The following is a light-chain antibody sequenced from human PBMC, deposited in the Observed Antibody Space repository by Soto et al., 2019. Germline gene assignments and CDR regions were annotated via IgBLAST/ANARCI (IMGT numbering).Light chain of an antibody. CDR1: QNIRNN. V-gene: IGKV3-15*01. CDR2: GAS. J-gene: IGKJ1*01. CDR3: QQYNNWPPWT. Sequence: EVVMTQSPASLSVSPGDRATLSCRASQNIRNNLAWYQQKPGQSPRLLISGASTREAGIPGRFSGSGSGTEFTLIISRLQSEDFAIYYCQQYNNWPPWTFGQGTKVELK.